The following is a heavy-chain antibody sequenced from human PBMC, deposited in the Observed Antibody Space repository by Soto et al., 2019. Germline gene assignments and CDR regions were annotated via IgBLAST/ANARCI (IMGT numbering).Heavy chain of an antibody. CDR3: ARDSRFGELFHYYYYYGMDV. D-gene: IGHD3-10*01. Sequence: EVQLVESGGGLVKPGGSLRLSCAASGFTFSSYSMNWVRQAPGKGLEWVSSISSSSSYIYYADSVKGRFTISRDNAKNSLYLQMNSLRAEDTAVYYCARDSRFGELFHYYYYYGMDVWGQGTTVTVSS. V-gene: IGHV3-21*01. J-gene: IGHJ6*02. CDR1: GFTFSSYS. CDR2: ISSSSSYI.